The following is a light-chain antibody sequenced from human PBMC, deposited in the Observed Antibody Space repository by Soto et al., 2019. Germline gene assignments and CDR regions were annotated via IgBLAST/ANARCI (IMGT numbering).Light chain of an antibody. CDR2: DNY. V-gene: IGLV1-51*01. CDR3: CSRV. Sequence: QSVLTQPPSVSATPGQKVTISCSGSSSNIGNNYVSWYRQLPGTAPQLLIYDNYKRPSGIPDRFSGSKSGTSATLGITGLQTGDEADYYCCSRVFGGGTKVTVL. CDR1: SSNIGNNY. J-gene: IGLJ2*01.